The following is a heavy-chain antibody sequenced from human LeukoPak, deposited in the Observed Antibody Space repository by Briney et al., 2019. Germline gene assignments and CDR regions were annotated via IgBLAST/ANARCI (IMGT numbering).Heavy chain of an antibody. CDR1: GFTFSSYW. D-gene: IGHD3-22*01. CDR2: INSDGSST. V-gene: IGHV3-74*01. J-gene: IGHJ4*02. CDR3: ARGRGSGYYFDY. Sequence: GGSLRLSCAASGFTFSSYWMHWVRHAPGKGLVWVSRINSDGSSTSYADSVKGRFTISRDNAKNTLYLQMNSLRAEDTAVYYCARGRGSGYYFDYWGQGTLVTVSS.